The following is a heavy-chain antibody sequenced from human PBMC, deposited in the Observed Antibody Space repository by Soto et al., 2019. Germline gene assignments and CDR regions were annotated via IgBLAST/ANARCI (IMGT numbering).Heavy chain of an antibody. D-gene: IGHD4-17*01. CDR2: IYHSRST. V-gene: IGHV4-4*02. CDR3: ARGTTVTKRRVAFDI. Sequence: PSETLSPTCAVPGGSISSSNWWSWVRQPPGKGLEWIGEIYHSRSTNYNPSLKSRVTISVDKSKNQFSLKLSSVTAADTAVYYCARGTTVTKRRVAFDIWGQGTMVTVSS. J-gene: IGHJ3*02. CDR1: GGSISSSNW.